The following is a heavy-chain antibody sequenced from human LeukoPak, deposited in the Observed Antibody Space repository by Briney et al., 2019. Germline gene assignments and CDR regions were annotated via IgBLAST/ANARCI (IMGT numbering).Heavy chain of an antibody. CDR1: GGTFSSYA. V-gene: IGHV1-69*06. CDR3: ARAGYYYDSSGYHLNYYYYYMDV. J-gene: IGHJ6*03. Sequence: ASVKVSCKASGGTFSSYAISWVRQAPGQGLEWMGGIIPIFGTANYAQKFQGRVTITADKSTSTAYMELSSLRSEDTAVYYCARAGYYYDSSGYHLNYYYYYMDVWGKGTTVTVSS. D-gene: IGHD3-22*01. CDR2: IIPIFGTA.